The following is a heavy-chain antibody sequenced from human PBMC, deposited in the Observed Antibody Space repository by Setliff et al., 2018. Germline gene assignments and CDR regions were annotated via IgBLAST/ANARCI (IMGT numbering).Heavy chain of an antibody. CDR1: GFAFSSYS. D-gene: IGHD3-16*01. CDR3: ARGPTLIDS. Sequence: GGSLRLSCAASGFAFSSYSMNWVRQAPGKGLECVASISAGTTYIYYADSVKGRFTISRDNAKNSLYREMNSLRAEDTAVYYCARGPTLIDSWGQGTLVTVSS. J-gene: IGHJ4*02. CDR2: ISAGTTYI. V-gene: IGHV3-21*01.